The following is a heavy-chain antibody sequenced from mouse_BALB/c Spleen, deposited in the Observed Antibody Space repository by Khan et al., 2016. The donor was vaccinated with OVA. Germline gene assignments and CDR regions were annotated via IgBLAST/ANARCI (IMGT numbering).Heavy chain of an antibody. D-gene: IGHD2-3*01. CDR2: INSGGSYT. V-gene: IGHV5-9-3*01. J-gene: IGHJ4*01. CDR3: ARQAIDDCYYLYAMDY. Sequence: EVELVESGGGLVKPGGSLKLSCAASGFTLSSYAMSWVRQTPEKRLEWVATINSGGSYTYYPDSVKGRFTISRDKAKNTLYLQMISLRSEDTAMYYCARQAIDDCYYLYAMDYWGQGTSVTVSS. CDR1: GFTLSSYA.